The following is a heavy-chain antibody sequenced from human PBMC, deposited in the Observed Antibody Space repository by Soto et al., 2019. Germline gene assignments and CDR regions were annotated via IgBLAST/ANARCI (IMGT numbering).Heavy chain of an antibody. D-gene: IGHD1-1*01. Sequence: ASVKVSCKVSGYTLTELSMHWVRQAPGKGLEWMGGFDPEDGETIYAQKFQGRVTMTEDTSTDTAYMELSSLRSEDTAVYYCATAYTKLEPAVYWGQGTLVTVSS. J-gene: IGHJ4*02. CDR3: ATAYTKLEPAVY. V-gene: IGHV1-24*01. CDR2: FDPEDGET. CDR1: GYTLTELS.